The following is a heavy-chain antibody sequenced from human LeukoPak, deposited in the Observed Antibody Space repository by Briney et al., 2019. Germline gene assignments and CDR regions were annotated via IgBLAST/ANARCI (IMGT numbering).Heavy chain of an antibody. J-gene: IGHJ3*02. CDR3: AKDRDDYGGNGDTFDI. CDR1: GFTFSSYA. D-gene: IGHD4-23*01. V-gene: IGHV3-23*01. Sequence: GGSLRLSCAASGFTFSSYAMSWVRQAPGKGLEGVSTITDSGGDTYYADSVKGRFTISRDNSEDTLYLQMNSLRAEDTAVYSCAKDRDDYGGNGDTFDIWGQGTMVTVSS. CDR2: ITDSGGDT.